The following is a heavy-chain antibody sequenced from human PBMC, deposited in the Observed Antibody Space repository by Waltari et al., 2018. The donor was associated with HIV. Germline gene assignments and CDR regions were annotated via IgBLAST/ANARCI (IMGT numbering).Heavy chain of an antibody. J-gene: IGHJ4*02. CDR1: GFTFSSYE. CDR2: ISSSGSTI. V-gene: IGHV3-48*03. D-gene: IGHD3-22*01. Sequence: EVQLVESGGGLVQPGGSLRLSCAASGFTFSSYEMNWVRQAPGKGLEWVSYISSSGSTIYYADSVKGRFTISRDNAKNSLYLQMNSLRAEDTAGYYCARAYDRMGFDYWGQGTLVTVSS. CDR3: ARAYDRMGFDY.